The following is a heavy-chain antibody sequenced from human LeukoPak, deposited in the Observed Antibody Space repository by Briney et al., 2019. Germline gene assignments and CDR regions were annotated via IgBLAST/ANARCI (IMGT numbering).Heavy chain of an antibody. CDR3: ARTLTFDY. D-gene: IGHD3-9*01. Sequence: GGSLRLSCAASGFTFSSHSMNWVRQAAGKGLEWVSSISSSSNYIYYADSVKGRFTISRDNAKNSLYLQMNSLRAEDTAVYYCARTLTFDYWGQGTLVTVSS. V-gene: IGHV3-21*01. CDR2: ISSSSNYI. CDR1: GFTFSSHS. J-gene: IGHJ4*02.